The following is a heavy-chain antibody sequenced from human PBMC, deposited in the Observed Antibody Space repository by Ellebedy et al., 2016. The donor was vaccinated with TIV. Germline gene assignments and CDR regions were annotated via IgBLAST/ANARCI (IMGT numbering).Heavy chain of an antibody. D-gene: IGHD2-15*01. CDR2: IHPGEGST. J-gene: IGHJ6*02. V-gene: IGHV1-46*01. CDR1: GYTFTNKHY. CDR3: ARTSDCSGGSCNDYYYGMDV. Sequence: AASVKVSCKASGYTFTNKHYIHWVRQAPGQGLEWMGIIHPGEGSTDYAQKFQDRVTMTRDTSTSTVYMELSSLRSEDTAVYYCARTSDCSGGSCNDYYYGMDVWGHGTTVTVSS.